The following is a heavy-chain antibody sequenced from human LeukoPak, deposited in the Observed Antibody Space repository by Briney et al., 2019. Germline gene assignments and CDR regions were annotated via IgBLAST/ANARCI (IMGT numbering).Heavy chain of an antibody. D-gene: IGHD5/OR15-5a*01. CDR1: GFTFTTYW. V-gene: IGHV3-7*01. CDR2: IKQDGSEK. Sequence: GGSLRLSCAAYGFTFTTYWMSWVRQAPGKGLEWVAKIKQDGSEKYYVDSVRGRFTISRDNANNSLYLQMSSLRAEDTAVYYCARHLFRIYCGMDVWGQGTTATVS. CDR3: ARHLFRIYCGMDV. J-gene: IGHJ6*02.